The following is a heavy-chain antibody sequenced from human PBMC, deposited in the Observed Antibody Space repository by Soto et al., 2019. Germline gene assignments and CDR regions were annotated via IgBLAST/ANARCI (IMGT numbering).Heavy chain of an antibody. D-gene: IGHD3-3*01. J-gene: IGHJ3*02. Sequence: PSETLSLTCAVYGGSFSGYYWSWIRQPPGKGLEWIGEISHSGSTNYNPSLKSRVTISVDTSKNQFSLMLSSVTAADTAVYYCASSSTTIFGVLTYTKSDAFDIWGQGTMVTVSS. CDR1: GGSFSGYY. CDR2: ISHSGST. CDR3: ASSSTTIFGVLTYTKSDAFDI. V-gene: IGHV4-34*01.